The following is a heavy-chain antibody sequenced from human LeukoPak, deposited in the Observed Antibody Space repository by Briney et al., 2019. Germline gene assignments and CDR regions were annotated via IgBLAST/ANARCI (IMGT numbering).Heavy chain of an antibody. V-gene: IGHV3-7*01. J-gene: IGHJ4*02. CDR2: IVEDGSEK. CDR3: ALYDYDTNAFPT. CDR1: GFTFCRFL. Sequence: GGSLRLSCAVSGFTFCRFLMSWVRQAPGTGLEWVANIVEDGSEKNYLDSVKGRFTISRDNAKNSLYLQMNSLRVEDTAVYYCALYDYDTNAFPTWGQGTLVTVSS. D-gene: IGHD3-22*01.